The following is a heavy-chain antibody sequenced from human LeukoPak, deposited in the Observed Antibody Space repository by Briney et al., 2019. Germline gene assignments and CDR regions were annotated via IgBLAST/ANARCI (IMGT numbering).Heavy chain of an antibody. Sequence: GGSLRLSCAASGFTFSSYWMSWVRQAPGKGLEWVANIKQDGSEKYYVDSVKGRFTISRDNAKSSLYLQMNSLRAEDTAVYYCARDRNWNYYYYMDVWGKGTTVTVSS. CDR3: ARDRNWNYYYYMDV. D-gene: IGHD1-20*01. CDR1: GFTFSSYW. V-gene: IGHV3-7*01. CDR2: IKQDGSEK. J-gene: IGHJ6*03.